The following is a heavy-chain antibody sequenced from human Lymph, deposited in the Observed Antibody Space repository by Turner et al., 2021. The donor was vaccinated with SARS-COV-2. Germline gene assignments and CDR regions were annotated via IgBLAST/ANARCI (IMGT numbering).Heavy chain of an antibody. CDR3: ARGPPDFPYYFDY. CDR1: GFTFSSYS. D-gene: IGHD2-21*02. Sequence: EVQLVESGGGLVKPGGSRSLSCAASGFTFSSYSMNWVRQAPGKGLEWVSSITFTSSYIYYADSVKGRFTISRDNAKNSLYLQMNSLRAEDTAVYYCARGPPDFPYYFDYWGQGTLVTVSS. V-gene: IGHV3-21*01. J-gene: IGHJ4*02. CDR2: ITFTSSYI.